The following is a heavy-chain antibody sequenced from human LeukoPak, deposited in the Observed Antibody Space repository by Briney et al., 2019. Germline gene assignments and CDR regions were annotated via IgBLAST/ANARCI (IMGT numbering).Heavy chain of an antibody. CDR3: ARGSSYYYDSSGYYQNFDY. CDR2: ISAYNGNT. V-gene: IGHV1-18*01. CDR1: GYTFTSYG. Sequence: ASVKVSCKASGYTFTSYGISWVRQAPGQGLEWMGWISAYNGNTNYAQKLQGRVTMTTDTSTSTAYMELRSLRSDDTAVYYCARGSSYYYDSSGYYQNFDYWGQGTLVTVPS. J-gene: IGHJ4*02. D-gene: IGHD3-22*01.